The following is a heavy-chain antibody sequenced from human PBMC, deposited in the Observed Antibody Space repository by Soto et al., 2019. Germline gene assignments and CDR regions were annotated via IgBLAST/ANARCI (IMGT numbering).Heavy chain of an antibody. CDR3: ARAGISQAAAGSLDCCPIDS. J-gene: IGHJ4*02. CDR2: IYSGGTT. V-gene: IGHV3-66*01. CDR1: GFTVSSNY. Sequence: EVQLVESGGGLVQPGGSLRLSCAASGFTVSSNYMSWVRQAPGKGLERVSIIYSGGTTYYADSVKGRFTISRDNSKNTLYLQMNSLRAEDTAVYYCARAGISQAAAGSLDCCPIDSWGQGILVTVSS. D-gene: IGHD6-13*01.